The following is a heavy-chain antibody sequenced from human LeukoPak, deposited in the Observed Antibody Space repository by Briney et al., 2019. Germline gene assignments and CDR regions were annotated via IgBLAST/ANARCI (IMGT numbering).Heavy chain of an antibody. CDR3: ARDLHLRPLYVWGSYRPYLFDY. J-gene: IGHJ4*02. Sequence: GGSLRLSCAASGFTFSSYSMNWVRQAPGKGLEWVANIKQDGSEKYYVDSVKGRFTISRDNAKNSLYLQMNSLRAEDTAVYYCARDLHLRPLYVWGSYRPYLFDYWGQGTLVTVSS. V-gene: IGHV3-7*01. D-gene: IGHD3-16*02. CDR1: GFTFSSYS. CDR2: IKQDGSEK.